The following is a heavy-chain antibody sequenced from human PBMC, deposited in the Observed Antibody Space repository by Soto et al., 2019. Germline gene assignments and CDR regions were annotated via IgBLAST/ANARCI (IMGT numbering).Heavy chain of an antibody. V-gene: IGHV3-23*01. CDR3: AKGVVTASYYYYGMDV. J-gene: IGHJ6*02. D-gene: IGHD2-21*02. CDR2: ISGSGGST. CDR1: GFTFSDYA. Sequence: EVQLLESGGGLIQSGRSLRLSCAASGFTFSDYAMSWVRQAPGKGLEWVSAISGSGGSTYYADSVKGRFTISRDNSRDTLYLQMNSLRAEDTAVYYCAKGVVTASYYYYGMDVWGQGTTVTVSS.